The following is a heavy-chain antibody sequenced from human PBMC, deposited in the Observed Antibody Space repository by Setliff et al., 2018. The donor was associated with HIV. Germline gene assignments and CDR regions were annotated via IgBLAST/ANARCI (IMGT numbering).Heavy chain of an antibody. CDR1: GGTFSNYA. CDR2: IIPIFGSI. Sequence: VSCKASGGTFSNYAISWVRQAPGQGLEWMGGIIPIFGSINYAQKFQGRVTITTDESTSTAYMELSSLGSEDTAVYYCARVPNQELYFYGMDVWGQGTTVTVSS. V-gene: IGHV1-69*05. J-gene: IGHJ6*02. D-gene: IGHD1-7*01. CDR3: ARVPNQELYFYGMDV.